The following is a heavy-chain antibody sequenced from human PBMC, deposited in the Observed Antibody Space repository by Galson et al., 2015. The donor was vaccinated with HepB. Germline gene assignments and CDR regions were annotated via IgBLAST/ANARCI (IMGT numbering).Heavy chain of an antibody. V-gene: IGHV1-46*03. D-gene: IGHD5-24*01. CDR2: INPSGGST. Sequence: SVKVSCKASGYTFTSYYMHWVRQAPGQGLEWMGIINPSGGSTSYAQKFQGRVTMTRDTSTSTVYMELSSLRSEDTAVYYCARGDPRDGYNSKATNAFDIWGQGTMVTVST. CDR3: ARGDPRDGYNSKATNAFDI. CDR1: GYTFTSYY. J-gene: IGHJ3*02.